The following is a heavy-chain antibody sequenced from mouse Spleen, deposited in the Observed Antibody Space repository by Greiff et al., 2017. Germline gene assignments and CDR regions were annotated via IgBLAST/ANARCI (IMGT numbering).Heavy chain of an antibody. J-gene: IGHJ4*01. CDR3: AVYYGSSYDAMDY. D-gene: IGHD1-1*01. CDR2: IYPRDGST. V-gene: IGHV1-85*01. Sequence: QVQLKESGPELVKPGASVKLSCKASGYTFTSYDINWVKQRPGQGLEWIGWIYPRDGSTKYNEKFKGKATLTVDTSSSTAYMELHSLTSEDSAVYFCAVYYGSSYDAMDYWGQGTSVTVSS. CDR1: GYTFTSYD.